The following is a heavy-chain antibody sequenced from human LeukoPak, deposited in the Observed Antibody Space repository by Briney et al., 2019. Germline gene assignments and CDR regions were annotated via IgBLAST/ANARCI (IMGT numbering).Heavy chain of an antibody. D-gene: IGHD6-13*01. Sequence: ASVKVSCKASGYTFTSYDINWVRQATGQGLEWMGWMNPNSGNTGYAQKFQGRVTMTRNTSISTAYMELSSLRSDDTAVYYCARGPPTSSWYAYSANPNWFDPWGQGTLVTVSS. CDR1: GYTFTSYD. J-gene: IGHJ5*02. V-gene: IGHV1-8*01. CDR2: MNPNSGNT. CDR3: ARGPPTSSWYAYSANPNWFDP.